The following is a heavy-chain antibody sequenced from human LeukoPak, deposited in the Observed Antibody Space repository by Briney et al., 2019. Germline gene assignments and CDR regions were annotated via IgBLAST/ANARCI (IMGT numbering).Heavy chain of an antibody. CDR3: ARKGPDNSAYYYFDY. V-gene: IGHV4-4*07. D-gene: IGHD3-22*01. J-gene: IGHJ4*02. Sequence: SETLSPTCTVSGGSISSYYWSWIRQPAGKGLEWIGRINASGNTNYNPSLKSRVTMSVDTSKNQFSLNLSSVTAADTAVYYCARKGPDNSAYYYFDYWGQGTLVTVSS. CDR2: INASGNT. CDR1: GGSISSYY.